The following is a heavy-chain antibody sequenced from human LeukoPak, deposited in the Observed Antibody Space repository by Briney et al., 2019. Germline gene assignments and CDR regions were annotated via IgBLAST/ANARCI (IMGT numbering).Heavy chain of an antibody. CDR2: FDPEDGET. CDR3: ARSGTSSFHFDY. D-gene: IGHD2-2*01. J-gene: IGHJ4*02. V-gene: IGHV1-24*01. CDR1: GYTLTELS. Sequence: ASVKVSCKVSGYTLTELSMHWVRQAPGKGLEWMGGFDPEDGETIYAQKFQGRVTMTEDTSTSTAYMELRSLRSDDTAVYCCARSGTSSFHFDYWGQGTLVTVSS.